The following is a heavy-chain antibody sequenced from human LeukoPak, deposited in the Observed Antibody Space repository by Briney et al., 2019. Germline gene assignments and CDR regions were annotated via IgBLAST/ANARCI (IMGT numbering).Heavy chain of an antibody. CDR2: ITGSSSTI. D-gene: IGHD3/OR15-3a*01. V-gene: IGHV3-48*02. J-gene: IGHJ4*02. Sequence: GGSLRLSCAASGFSFSSYSLNWVRQAAGKGLEWVSYITGSSSTINYADSVKGRFTISRDKAKNSLYLQMNSLRDEDTAVYYCARTGLGMYSFDSWGRGTLVTVSS. CDR3: ARTGLGMYSFDS. CDR1: GFSFSSYS.